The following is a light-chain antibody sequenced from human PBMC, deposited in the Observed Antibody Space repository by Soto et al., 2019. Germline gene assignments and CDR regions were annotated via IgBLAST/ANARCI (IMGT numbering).Light chain of an antibody. CDR1: QSLSSH. CDR3: QQYHDWPLT. V-gene: IGKV3-15*01. J-gene: IGKJ4*01. Sequence: EIVMTQSPATLSVSPGERVTLSCRASQSLSSHLAWYQQKPGQAPGLLIYGVSTRATGVPTRFSGSASGTEFTLTISSLLSEDFAVYYCQQYHDWPLTFGQGTRVDIK. CDR2: GVS.